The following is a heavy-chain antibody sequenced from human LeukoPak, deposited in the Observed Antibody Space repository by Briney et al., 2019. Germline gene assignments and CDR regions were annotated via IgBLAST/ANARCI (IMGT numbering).Heavy chain of an antibody. CDR1: GFTFSSYA. CDR3: AKGGAYYYDSSGYFSI. CDR2: ISGSGGST. J-gene: IGHJ3*02. D-gene: IGHD3-22*01. Sequence: GGSLRLSCAASGFTFSSYAMSWVRQAPGKGLEWVSAISGSGGSTYYADSVKGRFTISRDNSKNTLYLQMNSLRAEDAAVYYCAKGGAYYYDSSGYFSIWGQGTMVTVSS. V-gene: IGHV3-23*01.